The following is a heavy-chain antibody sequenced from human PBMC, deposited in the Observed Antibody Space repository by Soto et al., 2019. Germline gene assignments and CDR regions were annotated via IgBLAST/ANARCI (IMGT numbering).Heavy chain of an antibody. Sequence: SETLSLTCAVSGGSISSGGYSWSWIRQPPGKGLEWIGYIYHSGSTYYHPSLKSRVTISVDRSKNQFSLKLSSVPAADTAVYYCARVPDRWGQGTLVTVSS. CDR2: IYHSGST. CDR3: ARVPDR. V-gene: IGHV4-30-2*01. CDR1: GGSISSGGYS. D-gene: IGHD2-2*01. J-gene: IGHJ5*02.